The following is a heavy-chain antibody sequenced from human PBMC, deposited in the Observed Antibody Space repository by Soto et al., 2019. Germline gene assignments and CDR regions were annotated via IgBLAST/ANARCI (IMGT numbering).Heavy chain of an antibody. Sequence: SETLSLTCAVSGGSISSSNWWSWVRQPPGKGLEWIGEIYHSGSTNYNPSLKSRVTISVDTSKNQFSLKLSSVTAADTAVYYCARHPRRYYYDSSGSPEDAFDIWGQGTMVTVSS. CDR3: ARHPRRYYYDSSGSPEDAFDI. J-gene: IGHJ3*02. CDR1: GGSISSSNW. D-gene: IGHD3-22*01. CDR2: IYHSGST. V-gene: IGHV4-4*02.